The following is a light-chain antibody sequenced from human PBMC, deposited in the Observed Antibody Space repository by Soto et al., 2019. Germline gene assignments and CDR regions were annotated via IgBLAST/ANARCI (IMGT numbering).Light chain of an antibody. J-gene: IGKJ1*01. CDR3: LQYNTYTRT. V-gene: IGKV1-17*01. CDR2: DAS. CDR1: QYLXIS. Sequence: IEVTKFPSALSASVGDSVTITCRASQYLXISFDWYHEKPGKAPKSLXYDASSWDSGVPSRLSGSGSGTAVSLTSSRRQPADLASYDCLQYNTYTRTFGQGTKVEI.